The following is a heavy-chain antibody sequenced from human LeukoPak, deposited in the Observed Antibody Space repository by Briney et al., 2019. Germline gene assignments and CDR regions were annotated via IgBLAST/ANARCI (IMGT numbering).Heavy chain of an antibody. J-gene: IGHJ1*01. D-gene: IGHD2-21*02. CDR3: ARAKAYCGGDCYSSEYFQH. CDR1: GYTFTGYY. V-gene: IGHV1-2*02. CDR2: INPNSGGT. Sequence: ASVKVSCEASGYTFTGYYMHWVRQAPGQGLEWMGWINPNSGGTNYAQKFQGRVTMTRDTSISTAYMELSRLRSDDTAVYYCARAKAYCGGDCYSSEYFQHWGQGTLVTVSS.